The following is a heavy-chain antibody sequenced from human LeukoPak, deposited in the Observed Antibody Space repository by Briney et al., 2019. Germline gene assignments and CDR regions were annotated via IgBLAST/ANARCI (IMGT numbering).Heavy chain of an antibody. D-gene: IGHD6-13*01. CDR1: GGSISSYY. V-gene: IGHV4-59*08. Sequence: SETLSLTCTVSGGSISSYYWGWIRQPPGKGLEWIGYIYYSGSTNYNPSHKSRVAISVDTSKNQFSLKLSSVAAADTAVYYCARVGHLAAAGTYDYWGQGTLVTVSS. CDR3: ARVGHLAAAGTYDY. CDR2: IYYSGST. J-gene: IGHJ4*02.